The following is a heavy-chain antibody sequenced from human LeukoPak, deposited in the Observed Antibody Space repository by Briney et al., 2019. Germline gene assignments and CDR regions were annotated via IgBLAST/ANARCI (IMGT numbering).Heavy chain of an antibody. Sequence: PSETLSLTCTVSGGSISSYYWSWIRQPPGKGLEWIGYIYYSGSTNYIPSLKSRVTISVDTSKTQFSLKLTSVTAADTAVYYCARDKGWGNGMDVWGKGTTVTVSS. CDR2: IYYSGST. CDR3: ARDKGWGNGMDV. D-gene: IGHD7-27*01. J-gene: IGHJ6*03. CDR1: GGSISSYY. V-gene: IGHV4-59*01.